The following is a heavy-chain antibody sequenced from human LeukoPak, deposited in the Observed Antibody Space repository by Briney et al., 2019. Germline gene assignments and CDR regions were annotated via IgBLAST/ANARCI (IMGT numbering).Heavy chain of an antibody. D-gene: IGHD2-15*01. CDR1: GYTFTNYW. Sequence: GESLKISCKGAGYTFTNYWIGWVRQMPGKGLEWMGIMHPGDSNTRYSPSFQGQVTISVDKSISTAYLQWSSLKASDTAMYFCVRQEGGASWGYYGVDVWGQGTTVTVSS. CDR2: MHPGDSNT. V-gene: IGHV5-51*01. J-gene: IGHJ6*02. CDR3: VRQEGGASWGYYGVDV.